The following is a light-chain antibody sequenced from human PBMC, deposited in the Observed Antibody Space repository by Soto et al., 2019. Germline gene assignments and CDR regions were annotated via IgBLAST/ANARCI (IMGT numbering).Light chain of an antibody. CDR3: QQSYSTLLT. CDR1: QSISTH. J-gene: IGKJ4*01. Sequence: DIQMTQSPSSLSVSVGGRVTITCRASQSISTHLNWYQHKPGKAPNLLIHAASSLQSGVPSRFSGSGSGTDFTLTISSLQPEDFATYYCQQSYSTLLTFGGGTKVDNK. V-gene: IGKV1-39*01. CDR2: AAS.